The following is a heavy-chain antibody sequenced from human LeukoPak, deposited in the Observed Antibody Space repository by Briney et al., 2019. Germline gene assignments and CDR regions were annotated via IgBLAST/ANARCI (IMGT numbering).Heavy chain of an antibody. J-gene: IGHJ4*02. CDR3: AKVHDTTISHPPGDY. CDR2: ISGSGSSA. V-gene: IGHV3-23*01. D-gene: IGHD2/OR15-2a*01. CDR1: GFTFSSYA. Sequence: GGSLRLSCAASGFTFSSYAMTWVRQAPGEGLQWVSDISGSGSSAYYADSVKGRFTISRDNSKNTLSLQMNSLRVEDTAVYYCAKVHDTTISHPPGDYWGRGTLVTVSS.